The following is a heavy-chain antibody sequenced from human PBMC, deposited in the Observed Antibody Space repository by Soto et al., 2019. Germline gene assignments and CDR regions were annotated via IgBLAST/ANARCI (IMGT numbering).Heavy chain of an antibody. Sequence: SETLSLTCTVSGDSISSSHYYWGWIRQPPGKGLEWIGVIYYSGNTYYSPSLKSRVTMSVDTSNNQFSLKLSSVTAPDTAVYYCARLTRKYSYAFHNWGRGALVTVSS. D-gene: IGHD5-18*01. V-gene: IGHV4-39*01. J-gene: IGHJ4*02. CDR2: IYYSGNT. CDR3: ARLTRKYSYAFHN. CDR1: GDSISSSHYY.